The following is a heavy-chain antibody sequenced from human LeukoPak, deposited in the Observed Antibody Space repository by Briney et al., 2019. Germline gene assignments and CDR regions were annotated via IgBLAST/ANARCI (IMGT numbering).Heavy chain of an antibody. V-gene: IGHV3-23*01. CDR2: ISGSGDST. CDR1: GFTFSSYA. Sequence: GGSLRLSCAASGFTFSSYAMSWVRQAPGKGLEWVSAISGSGDSTYYADPVKGRFTISRDNSKNMLYLQMSSLRAEDTAVYYCATEARQVSGIVSARYYWGQGTLVTVSS. J-gene: IGHJ4*02. D-gene: IGHD6-13*01. CDR3: ATEARQVSGIVSARYY.